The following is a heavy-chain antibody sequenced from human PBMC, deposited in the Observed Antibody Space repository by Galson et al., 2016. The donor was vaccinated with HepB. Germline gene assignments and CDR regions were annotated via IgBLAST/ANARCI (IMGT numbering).Heavy chain of an antibody. CDR2: IHHVGSS. CDR1: GGSVRSGGYS. V-gene: IGHV4-30-2*01. CDR3: VREVPGGGYFDY. Sequence: PLSLTCSVSGGSVRSGGYSWSWIRQTPGKGLEWIGFIHHVGSSSNNPSLKSRVVISLDRSRNQISLKLSSVTAADTAVYYCVREVPGGGYFDYWDQGTLVIVSS. D-gene: IGHD3-10*01. J-gene: IGHJ4*02.